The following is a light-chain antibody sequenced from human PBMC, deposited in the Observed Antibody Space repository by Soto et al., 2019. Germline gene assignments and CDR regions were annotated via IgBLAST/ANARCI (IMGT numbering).Light chain of an antibody. CDR3: QAWDSTTYV. CDR1: KLGDKY. Sequence: YELTQPPSVSVSPGHTATISCSGNKLGDKYVAWYQQKPGQSPLLVIYEDNKRPSGIPERFSGSNSVNTATLTITGTQTLDEADYYCQAWDSTTYVFGTGTKVTVL. J-gene: IGLJ1*01. CDR2: EDN. V-gene: IGLV3-1*01.